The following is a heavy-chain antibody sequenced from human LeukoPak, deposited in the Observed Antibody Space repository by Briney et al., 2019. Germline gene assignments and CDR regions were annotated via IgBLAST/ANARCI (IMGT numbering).Heavy chain of an antibody. D-gene: IGHD6-19*01. Sequence: GGSLRLSCAASGFTFSSYEINWVRQAPGEGLEWVSYISSSGSTIYYADSVKGRFTISRDNATNSLYLQMNSLRAEDTAVYYCARAPYSSGWWFDYWGQGTLVTVSS. V-gene: IGHV3-48*03. CDR3: ARAPYSSGWWFDY. CDR1: GFTFSSYE. CDR2: ISSSGSTI. J-gene: IGHJ4*02.